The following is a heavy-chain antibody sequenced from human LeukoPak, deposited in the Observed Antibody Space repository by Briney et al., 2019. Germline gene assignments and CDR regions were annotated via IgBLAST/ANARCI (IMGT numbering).Heavy chain of an antibody. CDR3: ARDRPIAVAGYYYYGMDV. CDR2: TYYRSKWYN. V-gene: IGHV6-1*01. CDR1: GDSVSSNSAA. J-gene: IGHJ6*02. D-gene: IGHD6-19*01. Sequence: SQTLSLTCAISGDSVSSNSAAWNWIRQSPSRGLEWLGRTYYRSKWYNDYAVSVKSRITINPDTSKNQFSLQLNSVTPEDTAVYYCARDRPIAVAGYYYYGMDVWGQGTTVTVSS.